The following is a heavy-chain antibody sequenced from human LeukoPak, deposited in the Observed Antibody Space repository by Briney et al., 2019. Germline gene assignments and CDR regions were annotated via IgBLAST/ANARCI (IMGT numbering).Heavy chain of an antibody. CDR1: GGTFSSYA. Sequence: GASVKVSCKASGGTFSSYAISWVRQAPGQGLEWMGGIIPIFGTANYAQKFQGRVTITTDESTSTAYMELSRLRSDDTAVYYCARDMSGAMVTYYYYYGMDVWGQGTTVTVSS. D-gene: IGHD5-18*01. CDR2: IIPIFGTA. J-gene: IGHJ6*02. CDR3: ARDMSGAMVTYYYYYGMDV. V-gene: IGHV1-69*05.